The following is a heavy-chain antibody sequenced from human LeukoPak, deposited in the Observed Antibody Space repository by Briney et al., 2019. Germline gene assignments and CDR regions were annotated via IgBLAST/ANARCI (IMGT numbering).Heavy chain of an antibody. D-gene: IGHD3-16*02. CDR1: GFTFSSYS. V-gene: IGHV3-21*04. Sequence: GGSLRLSCAASGFTFSSYSMNWVRQAPGKGLEWVSSISSSSSYIYYADSVKGRFTISRDNSKNTLYLQMNSLRAEDTAVYYCAKWEKGDYVWGSYRYSDYWGQGTLVTVSS. J-gene: IGHJ4*02. CDR2: ISSSSSYI. CDR3: AKWEKGDYVWGSYRYSDY.